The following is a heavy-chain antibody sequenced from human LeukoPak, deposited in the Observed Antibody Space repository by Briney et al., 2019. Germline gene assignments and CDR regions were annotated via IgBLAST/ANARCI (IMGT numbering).Heavy chain of an antibody. CDR2: ISISTSTI. V-gene: IGHV3-48*02. Sequence: GGSLRLSCAASGFTFSSYGMNWVRQAPGKGLELLSYISISTSTIYYADSVKGRFTISRDNAKNSLYLQMNSLRDEYTAVYYCARARSSGYYNHFDYWGQGTLVTVSS. CDR1: GFTFSSYG. D-gene: IGHD3-22*01. J-gene: IGHJ4*02. CDR3: ARARSSGYYNHFDY.